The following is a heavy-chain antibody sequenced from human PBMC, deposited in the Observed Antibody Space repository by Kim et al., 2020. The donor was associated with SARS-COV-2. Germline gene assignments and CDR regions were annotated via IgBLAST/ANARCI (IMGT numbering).Heavy chain of an antibody. CDR3: ARGPTPSGHSDY. J-gene: IGHJ4*02. CDR1: GGSFSGYY. D-gene: IGHD3-22*01. V-gene: IGHV4-34*01. CDR2: IDHSGST. Sequence: SETLSLTCAVYGGSFSGYYWSWIRQPPGKGLEWIGEIDHSGSTHYNPSLKSRVTISVDTSKSQFSLRLSSVNAADTVVYYCARGPTPSGHSDYWGQGTLV.